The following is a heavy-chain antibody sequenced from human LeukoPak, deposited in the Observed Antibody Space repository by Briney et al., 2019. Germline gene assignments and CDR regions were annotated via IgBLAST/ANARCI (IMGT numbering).Heavy chain of an antibody. D-gene: IGHD3-10*01. CDR3: ARGGSGSYLSPAFYGMDV. J-gene: IGHJ6*04. V-gene: IGHV1-2*04. Sequence: ASVKVSCKASGYTFTGYYMHGVRQAPGQGLEWMGWINPNSGGTNYAQKFQGWVTMTRDTSISTAYMELSRLRSDDTAVYYCARGGSGSYLSPAFYGMDVWGKGTTVTVSS. CDR2: INPNSGGT. CDR1: GYTFTGYY.